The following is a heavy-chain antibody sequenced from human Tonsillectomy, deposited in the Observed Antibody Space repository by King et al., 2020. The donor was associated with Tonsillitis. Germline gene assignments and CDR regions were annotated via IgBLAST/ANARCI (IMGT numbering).Heavy chain of an antibody. V-gene: IGHV4-34*01. D-gene: IGHD3-9*01. CDR1: GGSFSGYY. J-gene: IGHJ4*02. CDR3: ARGPLRYFDWLLAPHPYYFDY. Sequence: VQLQQWGAGLLKPSETLSLTCAVYGGSFSGYYWSWIRQPPGKGLEWIGEINHSGSTNYNPSLKSRVTISVDTSKNQFSLKLSSVTAADTAVYYCARGPLRYFDWLLAPHPYYFDYWGQGTLVTVSS. CDR2: INHSGST.